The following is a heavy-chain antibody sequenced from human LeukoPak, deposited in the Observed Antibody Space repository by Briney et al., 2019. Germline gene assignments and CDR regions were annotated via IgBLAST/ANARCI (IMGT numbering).Heavy chain of an antibody. D-gene: IGHD6-6*01. CDR3: AKPAPRTTIAARLDY. J-gene: IGHJ4*02. V-gene: IGHV3-23*01. CDR2: ISGSGGST. Sequence: GGSLRLSCAASGFTFSSYAMSWVRQAPGKGLEWVSAISGSGGSTYYADSVKGRFTISRDNSKNTLYLQMDNVRAEDTAVYYCAKPAPRTTIAARLDYWGQGTLVTVSS. CDR1: GFTFSSYA.